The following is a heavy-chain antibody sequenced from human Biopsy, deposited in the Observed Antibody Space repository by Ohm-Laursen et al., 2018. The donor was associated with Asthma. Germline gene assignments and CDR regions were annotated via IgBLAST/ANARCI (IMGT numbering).Heavy chain of an antibody. CDR3: ARTYYDFLTGQVNDAFAM. D-gene: IGHD3-9*01. CDR2: INAGAGNT. CDR1: GYTFIHFA. J-gene: IGHJ3*02. V-gene: IGHV1-3*01. Sequence: ASVKASSTPSGYTFIHFAIHWVRQAPGHRLEWMGWINAGAGNTKYSQKFQGRVTITRDTSASTAYMDLSSLRSEDTAVYYCARTYYDFLTGQVNDAFAMWGQGTMVTVSS.